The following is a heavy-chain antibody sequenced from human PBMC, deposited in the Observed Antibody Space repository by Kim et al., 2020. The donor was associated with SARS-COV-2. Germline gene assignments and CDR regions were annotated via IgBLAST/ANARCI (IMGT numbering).Heavy chain of an antibody. CDR2: T. V-gene: IGHV4-4*07. Sequence: TNYNPSLQSRVTMSVDTSKSQFSLKLSSVTAADTAVYYCARDEGLWGWFDPWGQGTLVTVSS. CDR3: ARDEGLWGWFDP. D-gene: IGHD3-16*01. J-gene: IGHJ5*02.